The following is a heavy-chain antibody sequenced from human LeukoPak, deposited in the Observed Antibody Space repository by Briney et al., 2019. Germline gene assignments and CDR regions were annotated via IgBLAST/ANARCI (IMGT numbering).Heavy chain of an antibody. CDR3: ARGPLRAFAYYYGMDV. V-gene: IGHV3-30*04. Sequence: GRSLRLSCAASGFTFSSYAMHWVRQAPGKGLEWVAVISYDGSNKYYADFVKGRFTISRDNSKNTLYLQMNSLRAEDTAVYYCARGPLRAFAYYYGMDVWGKGTTVTVSS. D-gene: IGHD3-16*01. J-gene: IGHJ6*04. CDR1: GFTFSSYA. CDR2: ISYDGSNK.